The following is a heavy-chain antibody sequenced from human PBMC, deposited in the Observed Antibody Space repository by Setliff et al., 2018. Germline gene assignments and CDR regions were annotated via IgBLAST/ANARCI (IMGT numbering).Heavy chain of an antibody. CDR3: ARSGSFGMRYWFDY. Sequence: ASVKVSCKASGYTFTGYYMHWVRQAPGQGLEWMGWISPHSGDTHYAQKFQSRVRMTRDTSTYAAYLELSDLTSDDTAMYYCARSGSFGMRYWFDYWGQGALVTVSS. CDR1: GYTFTGYY. J-gene: IGHJ4*02. V-gene: IGHV1-2*02. D-gene: IGHD1-26*01. CDR2: ISPHSGDT.